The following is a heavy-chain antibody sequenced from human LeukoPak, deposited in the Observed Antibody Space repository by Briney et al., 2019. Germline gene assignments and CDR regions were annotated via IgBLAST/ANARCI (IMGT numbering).Heavy chain of an antibody. CDR3: ARGRGIYCSGGSCYFTLDY. CDR2: INPNSGGT. Sequence: GASVKVSCKASGYTFTGYYMHWVRQAPGQGLEWMGWINPNSGGTNYAQKFQGRVTMTRDTSISTAYMELSRLRSEDTAVYYCARGRGIYCSGGSCYFTLDYWGQGTLVTVSS. D-gene: IGHD2-15*01. J-gene: IGHJ4*02. CDR1: GYTFTGYY. V-gene: IGHV1-2*02.